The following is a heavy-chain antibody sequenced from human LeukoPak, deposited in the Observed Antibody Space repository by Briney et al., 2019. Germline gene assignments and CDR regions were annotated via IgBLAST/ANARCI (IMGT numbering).Heavy chain of an antibody. D-gene: IGHD3-10*01. J-gene: IGHJ4*02. CDR3: ARDGYYGSGSYDH. CDR1: GYIFTGYY. V-gene: IGHV1-2*04. Sequence: ASVKVSCKASGYIFTGYYMHWVRQAPGQGLEWMGWINPNSGGTNYAQKFQGWVTMTRDTSISTAYMELSRLRSDDTAVYYCARDGYYGSGSYDHWGQGTLVTVSS. CDR2: INPNSGGT.